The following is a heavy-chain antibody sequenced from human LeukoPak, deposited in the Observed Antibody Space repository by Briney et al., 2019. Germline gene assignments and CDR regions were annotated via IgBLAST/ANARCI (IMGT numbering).Heavy chain of an antibody. V-gene: IGHV5-51*01. CDR1: GYSFTSYW. CDR3: ARSGQNWWLPFDN. J-gene: IGHJ4*02. CDR2: IYPGDSNT. Sequence: PGESLKISCKGSGYSFTSYWIGWVRQMPGKGLEWMGIIYPGDSNTRYSPSFQGQVTISADKSISTAYLQWSSLKASDTAMYYCARSGQNWWLPFDNWGQGTLVTVSS. D-gene: IGHD2-15*01.